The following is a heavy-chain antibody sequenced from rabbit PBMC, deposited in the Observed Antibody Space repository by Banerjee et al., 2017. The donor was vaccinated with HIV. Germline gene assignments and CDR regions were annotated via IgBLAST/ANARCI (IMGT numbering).Heavy chain of an antibody. V-gene: IGHV1S45*01. CDR2: IYTGSSGST. Sequence: EESGGGLVQPEGSLTLTCTASGFSFSSSYWICWVRQAPGKGLEWIACIYTGSSGSTDYASWAKGRFTISKTSSTTVTLQMTSLTAADTATYFCARARGSGWGPTYFNLWGPGTLVTVS. D-gene: IGHD4-1*01. CDR3: ARARGSGWGPTYFNL. J-gene: IGHJ4*01. CDR1: GFSFSSSYW.